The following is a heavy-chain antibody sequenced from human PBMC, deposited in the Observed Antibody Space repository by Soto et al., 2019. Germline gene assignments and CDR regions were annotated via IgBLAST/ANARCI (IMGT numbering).Heavy chain of an antibody. D-gene: IGHD3-16*01. CDR2: INPSSGGA. Sequence: QVQLVQSGAEVKRPGASVNITCKASGFTFGDYYIHWVRQAPGQGLEWLGVINPSSGGASNTRKIQGRITMTRDTTTGTVFMELNSLRSEDTAVYYCARARERQLWTLEFWGQGALVTVSS. CDR1: GFTFGDYY. V-gene: IGHV1-46*01. CDR3: ARARERQLWTLEF. J-gene: IGHJ4*02.